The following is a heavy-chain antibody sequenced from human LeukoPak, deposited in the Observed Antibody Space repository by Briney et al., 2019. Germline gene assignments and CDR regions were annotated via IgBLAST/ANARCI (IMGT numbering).Heavy chain of an antibody. V-gene: IGHV3-73*01. CDR3: TRTTVVTGTDFDY. CDR2: IRSKANSYAT. Sequence: PGGSLRLSCAASGFTFSGSAMHWVRQASGKGLEWVGRIRSKANSYATAYAASVKGRFTISRDDSKNTAYLQMNSLKTEDTAVYYCTRTTVVTGTDFDYWGQGTLVTVSS. J-gene: IGHJ4*02. D-gene: IGHD4-23*01. CDR1: GFTFSGSA.